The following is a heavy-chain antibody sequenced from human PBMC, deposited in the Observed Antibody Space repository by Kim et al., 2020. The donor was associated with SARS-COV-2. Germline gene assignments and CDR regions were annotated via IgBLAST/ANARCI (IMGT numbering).Heavy chain of an antibody. V-gene: IGHV4-39*07. D-gene: IGHD4-17*01. CDR3: ATRRYGDDYFDY. J-gene: IGHJ4*02. Sequence: SETLSLTCTVSGGSISSTSYYWGWIRQPPGKGLEWIGYIYYSGSTYYNPSLKSRVTISVDTSKNQFSLKLSSVTAADTAVYYCATRRYGDDYFDYWGQGTLVTVSS. CDR1: GGSISSTSYY. CDR2: IYYSGST.